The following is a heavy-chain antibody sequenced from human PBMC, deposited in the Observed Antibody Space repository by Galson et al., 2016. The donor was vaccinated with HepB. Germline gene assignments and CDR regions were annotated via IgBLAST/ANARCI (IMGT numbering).Heavy chain of an antibody. CDR3: ARDVRADYYGSGSYFDY. CDR1: GDSINSGGYY. J-gene: IGHJ4*02. CDR2: ISYNVDT. V-gene: IGHV4-31*03. D-gene: IGHD3-10*01. Sequence: TLSLTCTVFGDSINSGGYYWSWVRQLPGKGLEWIGYISYNVDTNYNPSLNSRVTLSADTSKNQFFLELRSVTAADTAVYYCARDVRADYYGSGSYFDYWGQGTLVTVSA.